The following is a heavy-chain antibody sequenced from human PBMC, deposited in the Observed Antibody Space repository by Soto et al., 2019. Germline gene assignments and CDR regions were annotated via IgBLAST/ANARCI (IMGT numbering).Heavy chain of an antibody. J-gene: IGHJ4*02. CDR1: GYTLTIDW. CDR2: IYPSDSDT. V-gene: IGHV5-51*01. D-gene: IGHD4-17*01. Sequence: VESLKISCQVSGYTLTIDWIGWVRQMPGKGLEWMGIIYPSDSDTRYSPSFQGQVTISADQSINTAYLQWDSLKASDTAIYYCARPANTVADHFDLWGQGTPVTVSS. CDR3: ARPANTVADHFDL.